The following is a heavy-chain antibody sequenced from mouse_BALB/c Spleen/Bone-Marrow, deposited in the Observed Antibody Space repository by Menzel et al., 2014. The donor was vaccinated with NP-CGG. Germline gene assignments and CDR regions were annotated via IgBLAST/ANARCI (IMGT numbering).Heavy chain of an antibody. CDR1: GFTFSSFG. D-gene: IGHD2-4*01. CDR3: ARKGALITHYYARDY. Sequence: EVQLQESGGGLVKPGGSRKISCAASGFTFSSFGMHWVRQAPEKGLEWVAYISSGSSTIYYADTVKGRFAISRDNPKNTLFLQMTSLRSEDTAMYYCARKGALITHYYARDYWGQGTSVTVSS. CDR2: ISSGSSTI. J-gene: IGHJ4*01. V-gene: IGHV5-17*02.